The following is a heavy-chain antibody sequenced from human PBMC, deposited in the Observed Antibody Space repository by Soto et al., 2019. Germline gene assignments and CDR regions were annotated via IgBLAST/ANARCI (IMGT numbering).Heavy chain of an antibody. J-gene: IGHJ6*02. V-gene: IGHV1-2*04. Sequence: ASVKVSCKASGYTFTGYYMHWVRQAPGQGLEWMGWINPNSGGTNYAQKFQGWVTMTRDTSISTAYMELSRLRSDDTAVYYCASGERCTHIVVVTPYGMDVWGQGTTVTVSS. D-gene: IGHD2-21*02. CDR3: ASGERCTHIVVVTPYGMDV. CDR2: INPNSGGT. CDR1: GYTFTGYY.